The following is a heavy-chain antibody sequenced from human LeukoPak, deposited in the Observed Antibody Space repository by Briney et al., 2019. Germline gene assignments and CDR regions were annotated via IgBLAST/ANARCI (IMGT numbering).Heavy chain of an antibody. V-gene: IGHV3-11*05. Sequence: GSLRLSCAASGFTFSDYYMSWIRQAPGKGLEWVSYISSSSSYTNYADSVKGRFTISRDNAKNSLYLQMNSLRAGDTAVYYCARARSYGSGFNYAFDIWGQGTMVTVSS. CDR2: ISSSSSYT. J-gene: IGHJ3*02. D-gene: IGHD3-10*01. CDR3: ARARSYGSGFNYAFDI. CDR1: GFTFSDYY.